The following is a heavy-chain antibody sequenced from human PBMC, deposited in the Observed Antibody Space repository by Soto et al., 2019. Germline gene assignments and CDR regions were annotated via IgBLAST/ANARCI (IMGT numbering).Heavy chain of an antibody. CDR3: AKGRDVKYFDK. CDR1: GASLLSSY. J-gene: IGHJ4*02. V-gene: IGHV4-4*07. Sequence: HVQLRESGPGLVKPSETLSLSCSVSGASLLSSYWSWVRQPAGKGLEWIGHIFSSGRTSYNPSLKSRLTMSIDPSKDLFSLNLSSVTAADTAVYYCAKGRDVKYFDKWGQGTLVTVSS. CDR2: IFSSGRT.